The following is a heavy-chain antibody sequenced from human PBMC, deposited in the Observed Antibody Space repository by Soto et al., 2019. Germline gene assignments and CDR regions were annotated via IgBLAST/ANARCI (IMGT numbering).Heavy chain of an antibody. Sequence: PGELMKISCNGSGYSFTGYWICCVRQMPWKGLEWMGIIYPGDSDTRYSPSFQGQVTISADKSISTAYLQWSRLKASDTAMYYCATMSLRFLEWFGFDYWGQGTLVSVSS. D-gene: IGHD3-3*01. CDR2: IYPGDSDT. CDR1: GYSFTGYW. J-gene: IGHJ4*02. V-gene: IGHV5-51*01. CDR3: ATMSLRFLEWFGFDY.